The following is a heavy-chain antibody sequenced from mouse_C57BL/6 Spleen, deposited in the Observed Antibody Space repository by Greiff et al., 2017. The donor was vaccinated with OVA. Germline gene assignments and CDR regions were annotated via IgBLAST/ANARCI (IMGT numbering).Heavy chain of an antibody. V-gene: IGHV1-7*01. CDR3: ARSAAQTTPAMDY. Sequence: QVQLQQSGAELAKPGASVKLSCTASGYTFTSYWMHWVHQRPGQGLEWIGYINTSSGYTKYNQKFKDKATLTADKSSSKAYMQLSSRTYEDSAVYYCARSAAQTTPAMDYWGQGTSVTVSS. CDR1: GYTFTSYW. J-gene: IGHJ4*01. D-gene: IGHD3-2*02. CDR2: INTSSGYT.